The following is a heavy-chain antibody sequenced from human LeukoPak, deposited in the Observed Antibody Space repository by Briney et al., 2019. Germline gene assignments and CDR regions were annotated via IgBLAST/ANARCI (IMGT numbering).Heavy chain of an antibody. CDR1: EFTFSSFW. Sequence: GGSLRLSCAASEFTFSSFWMTWVRQAPGKGLEWVANIKQDGSEIHYVDSLKGRFTISRDNAENSLHLQMNSLRAEDTAVYYCARGASTFDYWGQGTLVTVSS. CDR2: IKQDGSEI. J-gene: IGHJ4*02. D-gene: IGHD2-2*01. CDR3: ARGASTFDY. V-gene: IGHV3-7*01.